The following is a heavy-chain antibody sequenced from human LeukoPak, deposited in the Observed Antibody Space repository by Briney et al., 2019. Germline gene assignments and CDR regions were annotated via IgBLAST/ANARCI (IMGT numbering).Heavy chain of an antibody. CDR1: GFTFSNYW. V-gene: IGHV3-7*03. J-gene: IGHJ4*02. CDR2: IKQDGSGT. Sequence: GGSLRLSCVASGFTFSNYWMHWVRQAPGKGLEWVANIKQDGSGTYYVDSVKGRFTISRDNAKNSVFLQMNSLRAEDTAMYYCARGTPIYWGQGTPVTVSS. CDR3: ARGTPIY. D-gene: IGHD4-23*01.